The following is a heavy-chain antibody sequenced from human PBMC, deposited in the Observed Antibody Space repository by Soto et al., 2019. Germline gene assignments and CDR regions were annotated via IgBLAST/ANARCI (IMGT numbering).Heavy chain of an antibody. Sequence: TLYLTCTVSGGSISSGGYYWSWIRQHPGKGLEWIGYIYYSGSTYYNPSLKSRVTISVDTSKNQFSLKLSSVTAADTAVYYCARAPTSSSAAIIYYYYYGMDVWGQGTTVTV. CDR1: GGSISSGGYY. CDR3: ARAPTSSSAAIIYYYYYGMDV. V-gene: IGHV4-31*03. CDR2: IYYSGST. J-gene: IGHJ6*02. D-gene: IGHD2-2*01.